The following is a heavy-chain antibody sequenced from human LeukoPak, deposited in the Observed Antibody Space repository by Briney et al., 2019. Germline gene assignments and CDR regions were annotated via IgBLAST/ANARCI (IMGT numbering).Heavy chain of an antibody. CDR2: IYHSGST. Sequence: PSETLSLTCTVSGYSISSGYYWGWIRQPPGKGLEWIGSIYHSGSTYYNPSLKSRVTISVDTSKNQFSLKLSSVTAADPAVYYCARVKSSSFFFTFDYWGQGTLVTVSS. CDR3: ARVKSSSFFFTFDY. J-gene: IGHJ4*02. D-gene: IGHD6-6*01. CDR1: GYSISSGYY. V-gene: IGHV4-38-2*02.